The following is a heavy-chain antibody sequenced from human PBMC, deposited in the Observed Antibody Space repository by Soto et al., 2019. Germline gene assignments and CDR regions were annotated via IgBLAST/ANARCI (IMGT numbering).Heavy chain of an antibody. CDR2: ISTYNGDT. Sequence: QVHLVQSGPELRKPGASVKVSCKTSGYTFTSYGISWVRQAPGHGLEWMGWISTYNGDTHFTEKLRDRVSVTTDTSTRTVYLELRSLRSDDTAFYFCARSNAIAAAGPPCDSWGQGTLVTVSS. J-gene: IGHJ4*02. V-gene: IGHV1-18*01. CDR3: ARSNAIAAAGPPCDS. D-gene: IGHD6-13*01. CDR1: GYTFTSYG.